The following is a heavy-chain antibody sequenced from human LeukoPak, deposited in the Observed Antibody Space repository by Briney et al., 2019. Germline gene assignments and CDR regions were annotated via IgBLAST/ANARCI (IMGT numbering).Heavy chain of an antibody. CDR1: GFTFSSYA. CDR3: AKDRSSSWNHFDY. CDR2: ISGSGGST. J-gene: IGHJ4*02. D-gene: IGHD6-13*01. Sequence: GGSLRLSCAASGFTFSSYAMSWVRQAPGKGVEWVSAISGSGGSTYYADTVKGRFTISRDNSKNTLYLQMNSLRAEDTAVYYCAKDRSSSWNHFDYWGQGTLVTVSS. V-gene: IGHV3-23*01.